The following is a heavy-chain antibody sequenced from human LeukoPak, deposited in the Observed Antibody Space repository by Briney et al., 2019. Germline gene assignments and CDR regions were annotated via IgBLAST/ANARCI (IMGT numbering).Heavy chain of an antibody. V-gene: IGHV4-30-2*01. J-gene: IGHJ5*02. D-gene: IGHD5-12*01. CDR1: GGSISIGGYS. Sequence: PSETLSLTCAVSGGSISIGGYSWSWIRQPPGKGLEWIGYIYHSGSTYYNPSLKSRVTISVDRSKNQFSLKLSSVTAADTAVYYCAKLRNWFDPWGQGTLVTVSS. CDR2: IYHSGST. CDR3: AKLRNWFDP.